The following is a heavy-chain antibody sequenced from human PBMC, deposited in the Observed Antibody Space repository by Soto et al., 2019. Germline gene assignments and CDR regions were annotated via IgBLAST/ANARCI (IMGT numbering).Heavy chain of an antibody. CDR2: ISYDGSNK. Sequence: GSLRLSCAASGFTFSSYGMHWVRQAPGKGLEWVAVISYDGSNKYYADSVKGRFTISRDNPKNTLYLQMNSLRAEDTAVYYCAKDRVLQDYYYYYMDVWGKGTTVTVSS. V-gene: IGHV3-30*18. J-gene: IGHJ6*03. CDR1: GFTFSSYG. CDR3: AKDRVLQDYYYYYMDV. D-gene: IGHD4-4*01.